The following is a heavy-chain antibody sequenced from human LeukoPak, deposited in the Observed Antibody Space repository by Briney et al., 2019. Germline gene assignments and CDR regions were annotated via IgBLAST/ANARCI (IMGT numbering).Heavy chain of an antibody. Sequence: SETLSLTCAVYGGSFSGYYWSWIRQPPGKGLEWIGEINHSGSTNYNPSLKSRVTISVDTSKNQFSLKLSSVTAADTAVYYCARDLTAMSVYWGQGTLVTVSS. J-gene: IGHJ4*02. V-gene: IGHV4-34*01. CDR1: GGSFSGYY. CDR2: INHSGST. CDR3: ARDLTAMSVY. D-gene: IGHD5-18*01.